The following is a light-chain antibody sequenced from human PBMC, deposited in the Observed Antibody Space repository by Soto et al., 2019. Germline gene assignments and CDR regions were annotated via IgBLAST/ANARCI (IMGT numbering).Light chain of an antibody. CDR2: STN. V-gene: IGLV8-61*01. J-gene: IGLJ2*01. Sequence: QTVVTQEPSFSVSPGGTVTLTCGLSSGSVSTSYYPSWYQQTPGQAPRTLIYSTNTRSSGVPYRFSGSILGHKAALTITGAQADDESDYYCVLYMGSGISVFGGGTKLTVL. CDR3: VLYMGSGISV. CDR1: SGSVSTSYY.